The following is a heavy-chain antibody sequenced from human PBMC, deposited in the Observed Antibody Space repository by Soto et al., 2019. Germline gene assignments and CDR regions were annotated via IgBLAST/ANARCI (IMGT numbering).Heavy chain of an antibody. CDR2: ISWNGGNL. CDR3: AKYMAGTGAFDM. D-gene: IGHD1-1*01. Sequence: ELQVVESGGGLVQPGRSLRLSCAASRFTFGDYGMHWVRQVSGKGPAWVSGISWNGGNLGYAASVKGRFTISRDNAKSSLYRQMDSLRVEDTALYYCAKYMAGTGAFDMWGQGTMVTVSS. CDR1: RFTFGDYG. J-gene: IGHJ3*02. V-gene: IGHV3-9*01.